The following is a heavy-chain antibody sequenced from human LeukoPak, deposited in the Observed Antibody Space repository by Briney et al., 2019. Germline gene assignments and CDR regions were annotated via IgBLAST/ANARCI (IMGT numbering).Heavy chain of an antibody. D-gene: IGHD3-10*01. J-gene: IGHJ4*02. V-gene: IGHV4-34*01. CDR2: INHSGST. CDR1: GGSFSGYY. Sequence: KPSETLSLTCAVYGGSFSGYYWSWIRQPPGKGLEWIGEINHSGSTNYNPSLKSRVTISVDTSKNQFSLKLSSVTAADTAVYYCARSMVRGVTPEYYFDYWGQGTLVTVSS. CDR3: ARSMVRGVTPEYYFDY.